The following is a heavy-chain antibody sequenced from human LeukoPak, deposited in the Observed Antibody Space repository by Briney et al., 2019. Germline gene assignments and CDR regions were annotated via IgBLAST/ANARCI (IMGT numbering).Heavy chain of an antibody. CDR3: ARDFLWFGELSGYFDY. CDR1: GFTFSSYE. J-gene: IGHJ4*02. D-gene: IGHD3-10*01. Sequence: GGSLRLSCVASGFTFSSYEMNWVRQAPGKGLEGVSYISSSGSTIYYADSVKGRFTISRDNAKNSLYLQMNSLRAEDTAVYYCARDFLWFGELSGYFDYWGQGTLVTVSS. V-gene: IGHV3-48*03. CDR2: ISSSGSTI.